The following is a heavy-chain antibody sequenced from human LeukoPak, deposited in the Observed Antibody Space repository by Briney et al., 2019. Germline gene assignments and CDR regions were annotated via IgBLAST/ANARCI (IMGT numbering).Heavy chain of an antibody. CDR1: GFIFTNYD. V-gene: IGHV1-8*01. CDR3: VRDGEGVAIGVNFWFDP. Sequence: ASVKVSCRASGFIFTNYDLNWVRQAAGQGFEWMGWMNPITGSTGYARQFQGGVTMTRDISTSTAYMELTSLRSDDTAVYYCVRDGEGVAIGVNFWFDPWGQGTLVTVSS. J-gene: IGHJ5*02. CDR2: MNPITGST. D-gene: IGHD3-10*01.